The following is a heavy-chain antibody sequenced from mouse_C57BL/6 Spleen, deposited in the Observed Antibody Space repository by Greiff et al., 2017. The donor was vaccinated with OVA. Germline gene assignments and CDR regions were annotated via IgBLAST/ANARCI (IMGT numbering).Heavy chain of an antibody. V-gene: IGHV1-82*01. J-gene: IGHJ2*01. D-gene: IGHD2-1*01. CDR2: IYPGDGDT. CDR3: ARWDGNVENLDY. Sequence: QVQLKESGPELVKPGASVKISCKASGYAFSSSWMNWVKQRPGKGLEWIGRIYPGDGDTNYTGKFKGKATMTADKSTSTACVQLSSQTSEDYAVYFCARWDGNVENLDYWGQGTTLTVSS. CDR1: GYAFSSSW.